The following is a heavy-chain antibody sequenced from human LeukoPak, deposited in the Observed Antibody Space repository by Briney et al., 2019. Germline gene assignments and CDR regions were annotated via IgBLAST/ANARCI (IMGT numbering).Heavy chain of an antibody. J-gene: IGHJ4*02. Sequence: ASVKVSCKASGYTFTGYYMHWVRQAPGQGLEWMGWINPNSGGTNYAQKFQGRVTMTRDTSISTAYMELSRLRSDDTAVYYCARDPFNKQQLARRFDYWGQGTLVTVSS. D-gene: IGHD6-13*01. CDR3: ARDPFNKQQLARRFDY. CDR2: INPNSGGT. V-gene: IGHV1-2*02. CDR1: GYTFTGYY.